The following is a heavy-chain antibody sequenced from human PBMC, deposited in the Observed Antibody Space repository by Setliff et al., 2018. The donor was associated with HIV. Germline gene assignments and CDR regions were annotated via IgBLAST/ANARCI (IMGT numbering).Heavy chain of an antibody. CDR2: IVPIFGTT. CDR1: RVSGTPQ. J-gene: IGHJ5*01. D-gene: IGHD1-1*01. CDR3: ERDFEGMSTIDGFED. Sequence: GASVKVSCKPRRVSGTPQMNWIRQAPGQGLEWMGGIVPIFGTTKYAQKFQGRVTITADESTSTVYMALSSLTSEDTAVYYCERDFEGMSTIDGFEDWGQGTLVTVSS. V-gene: IGHV1-69*13.